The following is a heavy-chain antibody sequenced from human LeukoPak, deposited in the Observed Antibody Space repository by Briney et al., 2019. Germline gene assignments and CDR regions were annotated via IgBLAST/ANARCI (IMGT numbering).Heavy chain of an antibody. CDR1: GHSFSNYW. J-gene: IGHJ4*02. V-gene: IGHV5-51*01. CDR2: IYPDASDT. CDR3: AKLQGYSSGWYVGVFDY. D-gene: IGHD6-19*01. Sequence: GESLQISCQGSGHSFSNYWIGWVRQMPGKGLEWMGIIYPDASDTRYSPSFQGQVTISADKSINTAYLQWSSLKASDTAMYYCAKLQGYSSGWYVGVFDYWGQGTLVTVSS.